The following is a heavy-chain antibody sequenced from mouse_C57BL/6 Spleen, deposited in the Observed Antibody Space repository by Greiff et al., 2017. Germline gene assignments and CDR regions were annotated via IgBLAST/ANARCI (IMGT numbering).Heavy chain of an antibody. J-gene: IGHJ4*01. CDR2: IYPGDGDT. Sequence: VKLMESGAELVKPGASVKISCKASGYAFSSYWMNWVKQRPGKGLEWIGQIYPGDGDTNYNGKFKGKATLTADKSSSTAYMQLSSLTSEDSAVYFCAGYYGSSEGDYAMDYWGQGTSVTVSS. D-gene: IGHD1-1*01. CDR3: AGYYGSSEGDYAMDY. V-gene: IGHV1-80*01. CDR1: GYAFSSYW.